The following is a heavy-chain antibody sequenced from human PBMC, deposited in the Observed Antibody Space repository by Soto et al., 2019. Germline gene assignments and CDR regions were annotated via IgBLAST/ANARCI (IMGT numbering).Heavy chain of an antibody. CDR2: IYYSGST. J-gene: IGHJ4*02. V-gene: IGHV4-30-4*08. CDR1: GGSISSSSYY. D-gene: IGHD3-10*01. Sequence: SETLSLTCTVSGGSISSSSYYWGWVRQPPGKGLEWIGYIYYSGSTYYNPSLKSRVTISVDTSKNQFSLKLSSVTAADTAVYYCARGRYYGSGPVSYWGQGTLVTVS. CDR3: ARGRYYGSGPVSY.